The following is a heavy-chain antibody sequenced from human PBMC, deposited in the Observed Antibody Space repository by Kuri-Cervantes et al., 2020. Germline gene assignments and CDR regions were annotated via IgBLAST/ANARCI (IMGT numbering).Heavy chain of an antibody. CDR3: AHSYYDSSPFDY. CDR2: IYWDDDK. J-gene: IGHJ4*02. Sequence: SGPTLVKPTQTLTLTCTFSGSSLSTSGVGVGWIRQPPGKALEWLALIYWDDDKRYNPSLKNRVTVTKDTSKNQVVLTMTNVDPVETATYYCAHSYYDSSPFDYWCQGTLVTVSS. D-gene: IGHD3-22*01. CDR1: GSSLSTSGVG. V-gene: IGHV2-5*02.